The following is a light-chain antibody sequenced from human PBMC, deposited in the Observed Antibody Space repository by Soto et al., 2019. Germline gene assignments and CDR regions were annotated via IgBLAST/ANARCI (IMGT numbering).Light chain of an antibody. CDR1: SSDVCGYDF. Sequence: QSALTQPPSASGSPGQSVTISCTGTSSDVCGYDFVSWYQQHPGKAPKLVIYEVTRRPSGVPDRFSGSKSGNTASLTVSGLQAEDEAVYDCSSYAGRTIFGGGTKLTVL. CDR3: SSYAGRTI. CDR2: EVT. J-gene: IGLJ2*01. V-gene: IGLV2-8*01.